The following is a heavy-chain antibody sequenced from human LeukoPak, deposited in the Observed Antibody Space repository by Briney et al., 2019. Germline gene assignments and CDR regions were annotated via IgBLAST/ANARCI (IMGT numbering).Heavy chain of an antibody. J-gene: IGHJ2*01. D-gene: IGHD4-17*01. CDR1: GGSISSSTW. CDR2: IYQSGNT. CDR3: ARSNPHGDYVNWHFDL. Sequence: SETLSLTCAVSGGSISSSTWWSWVRQPPGKGLDWIGEIYQSGNTNYNPSLKSRVIISVDKSKNQFSLKLNSVTAADTAVYYCARSNPHGDYVNWHFDLWGRGALVTVSS. V-gene: IGHV4-4*02.